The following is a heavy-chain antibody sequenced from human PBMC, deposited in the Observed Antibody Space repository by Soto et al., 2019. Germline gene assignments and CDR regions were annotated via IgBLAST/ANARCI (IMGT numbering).Heavy chain of an antibody. CDR2: ISAYNGNT. V-gene: IGHV1-18*01. J-gene: IGHJ6*02. CDR3: ARDPGTQWLVLGVDYYGMDV. Sequence: QVQLVQSGAEVKKPGASVKVSCKASGYTFTSYGISWVRQAPGQGLEWMGWISAYNGNTNYAQKLQGRVTMTTDTPTSTAYMELRSLRSDDTAVYYCARDPGTQWLVLGVDYYGMDVWGQGTTVTVSS. CDR1: GYTFTSYG. D-gene: IGHD6-19*01.